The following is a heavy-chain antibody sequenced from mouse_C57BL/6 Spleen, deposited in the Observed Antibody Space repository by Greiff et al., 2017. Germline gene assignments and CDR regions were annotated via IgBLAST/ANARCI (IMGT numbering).Heavy chain of an antibody. Sequence: EVMLVESGGDLVKPGGSLKLSCAASGFTFSSYGMSWVRQTPDKRLEWVATISSGGSYTYYPDSVKGRFTISRDNAKNTLYLQMSSLKSEDTAMYYGARHYYGSSEGEDFDYWGQGTTLTVSS. CDR3: ARHYYGSSEGEDFDY. CDR2: ISSGGSYT. CDR1: GFTFSSYG. V-gene: IGHV5-6*01. J-gene: IGHJ2*01. D-gene: IGHD1-1*01.